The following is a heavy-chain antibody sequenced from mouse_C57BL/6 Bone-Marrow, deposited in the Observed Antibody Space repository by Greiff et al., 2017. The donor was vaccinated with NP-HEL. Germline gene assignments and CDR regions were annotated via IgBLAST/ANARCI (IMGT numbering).Heavy chain of an antibody. CDR1: GYTFTDYY. CDR2: INPYNGGT. CDR3: TTVVDAMDY. V-gene: IGHV1-19*01. D-gene: IGHD1-1*01. Sequence: EVKLVESGPVLVKPGASVKMSCKASGYTFTDYYMNWVKQSHGKSLEWIGVINPYNGGTSYNQKFKGKATLTVDKSSSTAYMELNSLTSEDSAVYFITTVVDAMDYWGQGTSVTVSS. J-gene: IGHJ4*01.